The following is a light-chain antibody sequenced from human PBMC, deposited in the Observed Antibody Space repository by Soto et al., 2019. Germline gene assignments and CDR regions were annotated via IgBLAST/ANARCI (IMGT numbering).Light chain of an antibody. V-gene: IGKV1-5*03. CDR3: QQYNRSSPET. Sequence: DIQMTQSPSTLSASAGARLTSTCRASQSISSWLARYQQQPGKAPKFLIYKASSLESGVPSRFSGSGSGTEFTLTISSLQPDDFATYYCQQYNRSSPETFGQGTKVDI. CDR1: QSISSW. J-gene: IGKJ1*01. CDR2: KAS.